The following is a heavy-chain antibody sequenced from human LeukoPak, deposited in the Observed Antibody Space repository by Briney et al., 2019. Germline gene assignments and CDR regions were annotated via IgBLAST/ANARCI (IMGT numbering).Heavy chain of an antibody. CDR2: IYSGGST. CDR3: AREAPSGYDYLDY. CDR1: GFTFTDSA. D-gene: IGHD5-12*01. Sequence: GGSLRLSCAASGFTFTDSAMTWVRQAPGKGLEWVSVIYSGGSTYYADSVKGRFTISRDNSKNTLYLQMNSLRAEDTAVYYCAREAPSGYDYLDYWGQGTLVTVSS. J-gene: IGHJ4*02. V-gene: IGHV3-53*01.